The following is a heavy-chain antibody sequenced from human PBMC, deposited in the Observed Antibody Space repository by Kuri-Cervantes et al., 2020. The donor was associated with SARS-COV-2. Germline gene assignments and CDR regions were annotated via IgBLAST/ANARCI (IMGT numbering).Heavy chain of an antibody. CDR2: IYTSGST. CDR1: GGSISSYY. CDR3: AREGPLYHYYYMDV. Sequence: SETLSLTCTASGGSISSYYWSWIRQPPGKGLEWTGRIYTSGSTNYNPSLKSSVTMSVDTSKNQFSLKLSSVTAADTAVYYCAREGPLYHYYYMDVWGKGTTVTVSS. J-gene: IGHJ6*03. V-gene: IGHV4-4*07.